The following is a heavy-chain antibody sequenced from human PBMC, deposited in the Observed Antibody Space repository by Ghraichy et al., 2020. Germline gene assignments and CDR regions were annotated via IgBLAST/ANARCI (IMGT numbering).Heavy chain of an antibody. Sequence: SQTLSLTCTVSGGSISSYYWSWIRQPPGMGLEWIGYIYYSGNTNYNPSLKSRVAISRDTSKTQFSLRLTSVTAEDTAVYYCARGLYGSNWYAVDFWGQGTLVTVSS. CDR2: IYYSGNT. J-gene: IGHJ4*02. CDR1: GGSISSYY. V-gene: IGHV4-59*01. D-gene: IGHD6-13*01. CDR3: ARGLYGSNWYAVDF.